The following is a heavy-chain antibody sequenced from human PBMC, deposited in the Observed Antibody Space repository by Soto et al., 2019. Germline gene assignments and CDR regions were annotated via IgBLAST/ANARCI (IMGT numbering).Heavy chain of an antibody. Sequence: GESLKISCKGSGYSFTNYWISWVRQMPGKGLEWMGRIDPSDSYTKHSPSFQGHVTISADKSISTAYLQWSSLKASDTAMYYCARQYCRSTCCYIGWFDPWGQGTLVTVSS. CDR3: ARQYCRSTCCYIGWFDP. J-gene: IGHJ5*02. CDR2: IDPSDSYT. D-gene: IGHD2-2*02. CDR1: GYSFTNYW. V-gene: IGHV5-10-1*01.